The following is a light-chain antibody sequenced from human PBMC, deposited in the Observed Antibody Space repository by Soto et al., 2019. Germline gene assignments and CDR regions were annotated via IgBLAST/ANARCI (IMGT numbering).Light chain of an antibody. CDR1: QSVSSDY. J-gene: IGKJ1*01. CDR3: QQRSNWPIT. Sequence: EIVLTQSPATLSLSPLDRDTLSCRSSQSVSSDYVAWYQQKPGQTPNVLIYGASSRATGIPDRFSGSGSGTDFTLTISSLEPEDFAVYYCQQRSNWPITFGQGTKVDIK. V-gene: IGKV3D-20*02. CDR2: GAS.